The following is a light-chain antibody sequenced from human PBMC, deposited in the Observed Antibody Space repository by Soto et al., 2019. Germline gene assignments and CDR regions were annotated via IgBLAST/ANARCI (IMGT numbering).Light chain of an antibody. CDR1: QSVSSN. J-gene: IGKJ5*01. Sequence: ILMTHSPATLSVSPGERATLSCRASQSVSSNLAWYQQKPGQAPRLLIYGASTRATGIPARFSGSGSGTEFTLTISSLQSEDVAVYYCQQSNYWPPITFGQGTRLATK. CDR2: GAS. V-gene: IGKV3-15*01. CDR3: QQSNYWPPIT.